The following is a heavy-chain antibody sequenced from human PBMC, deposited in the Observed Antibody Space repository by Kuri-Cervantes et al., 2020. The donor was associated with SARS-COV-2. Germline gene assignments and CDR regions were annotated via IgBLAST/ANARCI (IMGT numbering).Heavy chain of an antibody. V-gene: IGHV3-74*01. CDR3: VIDGDHWNFDY. CDR1: GLTFSGHW. J-gene: IGHJ4*02. CDR2: INPGGSYT. Sequence: GESLMLSCAASGLTFSGHWIHLVRQAPGKGLVWVSRINPGGSYTNTAHSVKGRFTLSRDNAKNMLFLKMNSLRAEDTAVYYCVIDGDHWNFDYWGQGTLVTVSS. D-gene: IGHD1-1*01.